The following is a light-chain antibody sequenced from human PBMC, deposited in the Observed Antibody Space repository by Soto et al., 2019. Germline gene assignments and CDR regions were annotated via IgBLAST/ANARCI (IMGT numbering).Light chain of an antibody. CDR2: GNR. V-gene: IGLV1-40*01. J-gene: IGLJ2*01. Sequence: QSVLTQPPSVSGAPGQRVTISCTGSSSNIGAGYDVHWYQQLPGTAPKLVIYGNRNRPSGVPDLFSGSKSGTSASLAITGLQAEDEADYYCQSYDSSLSGSKVVFGGGTQLTLL. CDR3: QSYDSSLSGSKVV. CDR1: SSNIGAGYD.